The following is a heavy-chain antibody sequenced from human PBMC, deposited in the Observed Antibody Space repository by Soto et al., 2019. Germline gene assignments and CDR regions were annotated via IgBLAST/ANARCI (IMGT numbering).Heavy chain of an antibody. Sequence: QLQLQESGPGLVKPSVTLSLTCTVSGGSISSSDYLWGWIRQSPGKGLEWIGSIYYSGGTQYNPSFKSRVAISVDTSNNQFSLNLVSVTAADTAVYYCARHRLSGYWYFDLWGRGTLVTVSS. V-gene: IGHV4-39*01. CDR3: ARHRLSGYWYFDL. CDR2: IYYSGGT. J-gene: IGHJ2*01. CDR1: GGSISSSDYL.